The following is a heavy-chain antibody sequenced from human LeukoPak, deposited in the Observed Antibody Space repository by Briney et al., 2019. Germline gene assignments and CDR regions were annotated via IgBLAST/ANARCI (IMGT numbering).Heavy chain of an antibody. Sequence: ASVKVSCKASGYTFTGYYIHWVRQAPGQGLEWMGWINPYNGGTIYAQKFQGRVTMTLDTSILTAYMALSRLRSDDTAVYYCARVRSSSYYLDFDYWGQGTLVTVSS. CDR2: INPYNGGT. CDR3: ARVRSSSYYLDFDY. J-gene: IGHJ4*02. D-gene: IGHD3-22*01. V-gene: IGHV1-2*02. CDR1: GYTFTGYY.